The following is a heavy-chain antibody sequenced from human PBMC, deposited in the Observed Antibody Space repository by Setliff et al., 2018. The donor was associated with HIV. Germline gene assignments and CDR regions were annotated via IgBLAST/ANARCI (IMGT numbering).Heavy chain of an antibody. CDR2: IIPVLGTS. D-gene: IGHD3-10*01. V-gene: IGHV1-69*06. CDR1: GGSFSTNA. CDR3: ALDYGDNWFGP. Sequence: ASVKVSCKASGGSFSTNAISWVRQAPGQGLQWMGNIIPVLGTSNYAQNFQGRVTITAAKGTSAVDLYLSNLSFQDTSVYYRALDYGDNWFGPWGQGTRVTVSS. J-gene: IGHJ5*02.